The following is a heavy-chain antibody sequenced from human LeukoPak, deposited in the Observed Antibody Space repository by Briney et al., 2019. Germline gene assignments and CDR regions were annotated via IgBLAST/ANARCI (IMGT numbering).Heavy chain of an antibody. CDR1: GYTFTSYD. D-gene: IGHD6-19*01. CDR2: MNHNSGNK. V-gene: IGHV1-8*01. Sequence: ASVKVSCKASGYTFTSYDINWVRQATGQGLEWMGWMNHNSGNKGYAQKFQGRVTITRNTSISTDYMELSSLRSEDTAVYYCATEQWLVSRNWFDPWGQGTLVTVSS. J-gene: IGHJ5*02. CDR3: ATEQWLVSRNWFDP.